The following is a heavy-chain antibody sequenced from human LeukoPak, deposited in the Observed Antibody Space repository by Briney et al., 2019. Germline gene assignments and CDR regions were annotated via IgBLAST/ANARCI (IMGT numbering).Heavy chain of an antibody. Sequence: LECMGWISAYNGNTNYAQKLQGRVTMTTDTSTSTAYMELRSLRSDDTAVYYCARVLGSVDYWGQGTLVTVSS. V-gene: IGHV1-18*01. CDR3: ARVLGSVDY. CDR2: ISAYNGNT. D-gene: IGHD6-6*01. J-gene: IGHJ4*02.